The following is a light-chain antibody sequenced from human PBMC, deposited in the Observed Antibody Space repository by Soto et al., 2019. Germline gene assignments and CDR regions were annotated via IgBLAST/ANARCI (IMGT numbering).Light chain of an antibody. CDR3: QQYSSFPVT. V-gene: IGKV1D-16*01. Sequence: DLQMTQFPSSLSASVGDRVTITCRASQGINSRLAWYQQKPDKAPMSLIYGASSLQSGVPSRFSGSGSGTDFTLTISSLQSEDIGTYYCQQYSSFPVTFGGGTKVEIK. CDR1: QGINSR. J-gene: IGKJ4*01. CDR2: GAS.